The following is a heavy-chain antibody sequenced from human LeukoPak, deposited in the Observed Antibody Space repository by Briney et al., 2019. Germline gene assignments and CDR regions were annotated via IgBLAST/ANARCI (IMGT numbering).Heavy chain of an antibody. CDR2: IRYDGSNK. Sequence: PGGSLRLSCAASGFTFSSYGMHWVRQAPGKGLEWVAFIRYDGSNKYYADSVKGRFTISRDNSKNTLYLQMNSLRAEDTAVYYCAKRDSSGYYYYYYYYYMDVWGKGTTVTISS. D-gene: IGHD3-22*01. CDR3: AKRDSSGYYYYYYYYYMDV. V-gene: IGHV3-30*02. CDR1: GFTFSSYG. J-gene: IGHJ6*03.